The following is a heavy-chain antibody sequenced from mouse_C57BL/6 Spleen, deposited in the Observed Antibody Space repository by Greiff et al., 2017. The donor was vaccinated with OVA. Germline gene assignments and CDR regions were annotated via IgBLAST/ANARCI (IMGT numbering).Heavy chain of an antibody. V-gene: IGHV1-69*01. CDR3: AILLRDFDV. Sequence: QVQLKQPGAELVMPGASVKLSCKASGYTFTSYWMHWVKQRPGQGLEWIGEIDPSDSYTNYNQKFKGKSTLTVDKSSSTAYMQLSSLTSEDSAVYYCAILLRDFDVWGTGTTVTVSS. CDR1: GYTFTSYW. D-gene: IGHD1-1*01. J-gene: IGHJ1*03. CDR2: IDPSDSYT.